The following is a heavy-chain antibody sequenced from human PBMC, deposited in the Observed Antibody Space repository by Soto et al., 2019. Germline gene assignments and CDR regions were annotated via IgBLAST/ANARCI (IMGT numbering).Heavy chain of an antibody. CDR2: ISSSSSYI. CDR1: GFTCSSYS. CDR3: ATESYCSGGSCQPYPFEI. D-gene: IGHD2-15*01. V-gene: IGHV3-21*01. J-gene: IGHJ3*02. Sequence: GGSLRLSCAASGFTCSSYSMNWVRQAPWKGLEWVSSISSSSSYIYYADSVKGRFTISRDNAKNSLNLQMNSLRAEDTAVYYCATESYCSGGSCQPYPFEIWGQGTMVTVSS.